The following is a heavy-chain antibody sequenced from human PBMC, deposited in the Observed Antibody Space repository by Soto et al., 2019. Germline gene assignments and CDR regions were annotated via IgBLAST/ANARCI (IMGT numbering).Heavy chain of an antibody. CDR3: ARDGGYSGYDLNLFPTYYFDY. V-gene: IGHV1-2*04. CDR2: INPNSGGT. J-gene: IGHJ4*02. CDR1: GYTFTGYY. D-gene: IGHD5-12*01. Sequence: ASVKVSCKASGYTFTGYYMHWVRQAPGQGLEWMGWINPNSGGTNYAQKFQGWVTMTRDTSISTAYMELSRLRSDDTAVYYCARDGGYSGYDLNLFPTYYFDYWGQGTLVTVSS.